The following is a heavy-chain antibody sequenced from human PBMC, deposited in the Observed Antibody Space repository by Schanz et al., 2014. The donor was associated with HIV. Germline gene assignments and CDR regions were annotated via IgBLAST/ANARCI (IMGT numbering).Heavy chain of an antibody. D-gene: IGHD6-19*01. CDR2: IYSAGTT. Sequence: EVQLLESGGGLVQPGGSLRLSCAVSGFTITSYGMSWVRQAPGKGLEWVSIIYSAGTTYYTDSVKGRFTISRDNSKNTLYLQMNSLGAEDTAVYYCAKVAIHSSGWLPFDYWGQGTLVTVSS. V-gene: IGHV3-23*03. J-gene: IGHJ4*02. CDR1: GFTITSYG. CDR3: AKVAIHSSGWLPFDY.